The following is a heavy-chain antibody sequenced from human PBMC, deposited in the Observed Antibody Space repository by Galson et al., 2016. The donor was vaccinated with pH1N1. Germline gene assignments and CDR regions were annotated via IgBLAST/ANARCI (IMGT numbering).Heavy chain of an antibody. CDR2: IYLGGSLI. D-gene: IGHD4-17*01. V-gene: IGHV5-51*01. J-gene: IGHJ3*02. Sequence: QSGAEVKKPGESLKISCKGSGYRFTNSWIGWARQMPGKGLEWMGIIYLGGSLIRYRPSFQGQVTISADKSINIVYLEWSSLKASDTATYYCARQNDYGDYRGDAFDIWGQGTMVTVSS. CDR1: GYRFTNSW. CDR3: ARQNDYGDYRGDAFDI.